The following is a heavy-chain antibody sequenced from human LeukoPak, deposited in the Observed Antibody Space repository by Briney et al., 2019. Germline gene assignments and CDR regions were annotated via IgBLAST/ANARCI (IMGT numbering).Heavy chain of an antibody. V-gene: IGHV1-8*03. CDR2: MNPNSGNT. J-gene: IGHJ6*03. CDR3: ARGPPYAHSVNYYYYYMDV. CDR1: GYTFTSYD. Sequence: ASVKVSCKASGYTFTSYDINWVRQATGQGLEWMGWMNPNSGNTGYAQKFQGRVTITRNTSISTAYMELSSLRSEDTAVYYCARGPPYAHSVNYYYYYMDVWGKGTTVTVSS. D-gene: IGHD4-17*01.